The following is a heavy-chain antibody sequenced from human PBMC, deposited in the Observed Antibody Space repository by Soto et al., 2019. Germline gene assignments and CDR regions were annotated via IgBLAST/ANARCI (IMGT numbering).Heavy chain of an antibody. CDR1: EFTFSDYW. CDR2: INTDGTTT. J-gene: IGHJ4*01. CDR3: ATAGNYSFDT. V-gene: IGHV3-74*01. D-gene: IGHD1-26*01. Sequence: AGGSLRLSCTVSEFTFSDYWMHWVRQAPGKGLVWVSRINTDGTTTNYADSVKGRFTISRDNARNTLYLQMNSLRGEDTAVYYCATAGNYSFDTCGHGTLVTVSS.